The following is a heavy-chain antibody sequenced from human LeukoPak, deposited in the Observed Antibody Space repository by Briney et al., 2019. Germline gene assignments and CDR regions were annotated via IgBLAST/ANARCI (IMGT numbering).Heavy chain of an antibody. J-gene: IGHJ4*02. CDR1: GFTFDDYA. V-gene: IGHV3-9*01. CDR2: ISWNSYNI. D-gene: IGHD6-13*01. CDR3: ARDTHTTTWYGPGD. Sequence: GGSLRLSCAASGFTFDDYAMHWLRQAPGKGLEWVSGISWNSYNIGYADSVKGRFTISRDNAKNSQYLQMNSLIPEDTALYYCARDTHTTTWYGPGDWGQGTLVTVSS.